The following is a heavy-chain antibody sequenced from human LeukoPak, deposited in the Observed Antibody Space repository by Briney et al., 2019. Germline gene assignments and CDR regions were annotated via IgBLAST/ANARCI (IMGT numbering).Heavy chain of an antibody. D-gene: IGHD6-13*01. Sequence: GGSLRLSCAASGFTFSSYGMHWVRQAPGEGLEWVAVISYDGSNKYYADSVKGRFTISRDNSKNTLYLQMNSLRAEDTAVYYCAGSGIAAAGNALGFDPWGQGTLVTVSS. V-gene: IGHV3-30*03. J-gene: IGHJ5*02. CDR3: AGSGIAAAGNALGFDP. CDR1: GFTFSSYG. CDR2: ISYDGSNK.